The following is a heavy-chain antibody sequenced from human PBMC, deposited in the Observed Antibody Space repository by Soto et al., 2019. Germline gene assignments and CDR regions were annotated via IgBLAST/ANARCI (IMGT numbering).Heavy chain of an antibody. CDR1: GFDVSSNY. V-gene: IGHV3-53*04. CDR3: AGGTYG. D-gene: IGHD3-16*01. Sequence: EVQLVESGGGLVQPGGSLRLSCAASGFDVSSNYMSWVRQAPGKGLEWVSLIYSGGTTYYADSVKGRFTISRHSSKNTLYLQRNCLRVAHTAVYCCAGGTYGWGQGTIVPVS. J-gene: IGHJ3*01. CDR2: IYSGGTT.